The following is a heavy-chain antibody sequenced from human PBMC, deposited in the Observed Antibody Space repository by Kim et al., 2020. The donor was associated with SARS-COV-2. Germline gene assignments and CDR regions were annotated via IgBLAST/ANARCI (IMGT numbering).Heavy chain of an antibody. CDR3: ASVALVRGVINYYFDY. CDR2: IEHSGSYT. Sequence: GGSLRLFCAASGFTFSDYYMSWIRQAPGRGLEWVAHIEHSGSYTVYADSVKGRFTISRDNAKNSLYVQMNSLRAEYTAVYYGASVALVRGVINYYFDYLG. D-gene: IGHD3-10*01. J-gene: IGHJ4*01. V-gene: IGHV3-11*03. CDR1: GFTFSDYY.